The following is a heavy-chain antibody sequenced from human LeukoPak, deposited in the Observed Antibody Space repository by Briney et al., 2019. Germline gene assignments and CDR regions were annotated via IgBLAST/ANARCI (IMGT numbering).Heavy chain of an antibody. CDR2: INPDSGDT. CDR3: ARGPTLVRGVIMPDSVGGMDV. Sequence: ASVKVSCKASGYTFSDYYIHWVRQAPGQGLEWMGWINPDSGDTNYEQKFQDWVTMTRDTCVNTAYMELSSLRSEDTAVYYCARGPTLVRGVIMPDSVGGMDVWGQGTTVTVSS. D-gene: IGHD3-10*01. J-gene: IGHJ6*02. CDR1: GYTFSDYY. V-gene: IGHV1-2*04.